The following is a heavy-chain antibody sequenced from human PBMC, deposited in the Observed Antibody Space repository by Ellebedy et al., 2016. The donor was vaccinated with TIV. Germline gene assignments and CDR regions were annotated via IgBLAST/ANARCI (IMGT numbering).Heavy chain of an antibody. V-gene: IGHV4-34*01. J-gene: IGHJ3*01. D-gene: IGHD3-10*01. CDR2: INPSGKT. CDR1: GGSFLGYY. Sequence: GSLRLXCTVQGGSFLGYYWSWIRQSPGKGLQWIGEINPSGKTNYTASLKSRLTMPIDTSKRQISLNLNSATAADTAVYYCARGRRFSASFHPMMSTFEVWGQGTTVIVSS. CDR3: ARGRRFSASFHPMMSTFEV.